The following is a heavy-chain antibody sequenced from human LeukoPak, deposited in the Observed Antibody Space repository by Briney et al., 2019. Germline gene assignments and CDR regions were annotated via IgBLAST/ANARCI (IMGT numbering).Heavy chain of an antibody. Sequence: GGSLRLSCAASGFSFNTYAMHGVRQAPGKGVEWVAVISYDGSNKYYADSVKGRFTISRDNSKNTLYLQMNSLRAEDTAVYYCARESLITMVRGAKGSEYFQHWGQGTLVTVSS. V-gene: IGHV3-30*19. CDR2: ISYDGSNK. D-gene: IGHD3-10*01. CDR3: ARESLITMVRGAKGSEYFQH. CDR1: GFSFNTYA. J-gene: IGHJ1*01.